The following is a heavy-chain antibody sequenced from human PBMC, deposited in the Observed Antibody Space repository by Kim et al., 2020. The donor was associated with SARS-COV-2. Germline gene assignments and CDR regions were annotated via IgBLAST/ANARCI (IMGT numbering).Heavy chain of an antibody. CDR2: INPYSGDT. CDR1: GDTFTDDY. CDR3: ARSAHFWSGHYLDF. D-gene: IGHD3-3*01. Sequence: ASVKVSCKASGDTFTDDYIHWVRQAPGQGLEWMGWINPYSGDTTYAQKFQGRVTMTRDTSISTPYVELSSLRSDDTSVYYCARSAHFWSGHYLDFWGQGTLITV. J-gene: IGHJ4*02. V-gene: IGHV1-2*02.